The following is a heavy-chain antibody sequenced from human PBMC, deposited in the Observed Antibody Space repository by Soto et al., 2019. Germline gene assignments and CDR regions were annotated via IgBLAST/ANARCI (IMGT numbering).Heavy chain of an antibody. D-gene: IGHD3-9*01. CDR1: GFTFSSYA. CDR3: ARAYDILTGYSPARLVGGMDV. V-gene: IGHV3-30-3*01. J-gene: IGHJ6*02. Sequence: PGGSLRLSCAASGFTFSSYAMHWVRQAPGKGLEWVAVISYDGSNKYYADSVKGRFTISRDNSKNTLYLQMNSLRAEDAAVYYCARAYDILTGYSPARLVGGMDVWGQGTTVTVSS. CDR2: ISYDGSNK.